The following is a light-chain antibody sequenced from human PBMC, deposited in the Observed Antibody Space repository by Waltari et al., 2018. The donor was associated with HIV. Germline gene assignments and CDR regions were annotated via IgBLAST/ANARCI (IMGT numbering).Light chain of an antibody. CDR1: SSNIGSNY. CDR3: AAWGDSLTSYV. Sequence: QSVLTQPPSASVTPGQRVTISCSGSSSNIGSNYVYWYRHLPGTAPKLRIYRNNQRPSGVPDRFSGSKSGTSASLAISGLRSEDEADYYCAAWGDSLTSYVFGTGTKVTVL. CDR2: RNN. V-gene: IGLV1-47*01. J-gene: IGLJ1*01.